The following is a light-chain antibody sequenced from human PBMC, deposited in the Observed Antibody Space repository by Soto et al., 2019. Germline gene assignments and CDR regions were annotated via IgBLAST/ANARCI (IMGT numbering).Light chain of an antibody. CDR1: ALPKRF. CDR2: KDT. V-gene: IGLV3-25*03. J-gene: IGLJ3*02. Sequence: SYELTQPPSVSMSPGQTARITCSGDALPKRFAYWYQQKPGQAPVLLIYKDTERPSGIPERFSGSSSGTTVTLTISGVQAEDEADYHCQSTDSSGTYVVFGGGTKLTVL. CDR3: QSTDSSGTYVV.